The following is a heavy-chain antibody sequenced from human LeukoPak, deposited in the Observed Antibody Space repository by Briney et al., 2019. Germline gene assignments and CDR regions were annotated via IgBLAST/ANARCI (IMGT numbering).Heavy chain of an antibody. Sequence: SVKVSCKASGGTFSSYTISWVRQAPGQGLEWMGGIIPIFGTANYAQKFQGRVTITADESTSTAYMELSSLRSEDTAVYYCARGAGAVVDTAMVFDYWGQGTLVTVSS. CDR3: ARGAGAVVDTAMVFDY. V-gene: IGHV1-69*01. CDR2: IIPIFGTA. D-gene: IGHD5-18*01. CDR1: GGTFSSYT. J-gene: IGHJ4*02.